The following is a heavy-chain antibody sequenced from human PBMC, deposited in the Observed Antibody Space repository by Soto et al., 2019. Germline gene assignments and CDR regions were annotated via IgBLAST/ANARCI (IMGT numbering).Heavy chain of an antibody. CDR2: IYYSGST. V-gene: IGHV4-31*03. J-gene: IGHJ4*02. Sequence: QVQLQESGPGLVKPSQTLSLTCTVSGGSISSGGYYWSWIRQHPGKGLEWIGYIYYSGSTYYNPSLKRRVTISVDTSKNQLSLKLSSVTAADTAVYHCARTNAAAALYYFDYWGQGTLVTVSS. CDR1: GGSISSGGYY. CDR3: ARTNAAAALYYFDY. D-gene: IGHD6-13*01.